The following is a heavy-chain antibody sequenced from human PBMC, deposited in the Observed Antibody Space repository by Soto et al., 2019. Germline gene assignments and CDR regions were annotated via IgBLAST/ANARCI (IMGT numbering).Heavy chain of an antibody. CDR1: GFTFSSYA. J-gene: IGHJ5*02. CDR3: ARDVRDSSGYYSPYNWFDP. CDR2: ISYDGSNK. V-gene: IGHV3-30-3*01. D-gene: IGHD3-22*01. Sequence: GGSLRLSCAASGFTFSSYAMHWVRQAPGKGLEWVAVISYDGSNKYYADSVKGRFTISRDNSKNTLYLQMNSLRAEDTAVYYCARDVRDSSGYYSPYNWFDPWGQGTLVTVSS.